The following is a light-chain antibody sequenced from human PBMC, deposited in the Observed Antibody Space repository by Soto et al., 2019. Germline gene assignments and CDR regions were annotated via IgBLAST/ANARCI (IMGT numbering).Light chain of an antibody. J-gene: IGKJ1*01. CDR2: HAS. Sequence: DIQMTQSPSTLPASVGDRVTITCRASQSISDWLAWYQQKPGTAPKVLINHASSLQSGVPSRFSGSGSGTEFTLTISRLEPEDSAVYYCQQYGSSPTWTFGQGTKVDI. CDR3: QQYGSSPTWT. CDR1: QSISDW. V-gene: IGKV1-5*01.